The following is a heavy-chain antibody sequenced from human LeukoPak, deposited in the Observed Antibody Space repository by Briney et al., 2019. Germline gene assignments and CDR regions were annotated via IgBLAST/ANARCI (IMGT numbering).Heavy chain of an antibody. CDR2: ISSSSSYI. V-gene: IGHV3-21*01. D-gene: IGHD3-10*01. CDR3: ARVYGSGSYSY. Sequence: GGSLRLSCAASGFTFSSYSMNWVRQAPGKGLEWVSSISSSSSYIYYADSVKGRFTISRDNAKNSLYLQMNRLRAEDDAVYVCARVYGSGSYSYWGQGTLVTVSS. J-gene: IGHJ4*02. CDR1: GFTFSSYS.